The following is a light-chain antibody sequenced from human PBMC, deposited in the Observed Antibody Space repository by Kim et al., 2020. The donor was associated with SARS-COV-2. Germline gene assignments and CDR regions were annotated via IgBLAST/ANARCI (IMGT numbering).Light chain of an antibody. CDR1: QSVSSIY. J-gene: IGKJ2*01. Sequence: LAPGEGATLSCRASQSVSSIYLAWYQQKPGQAPRLLVYGASSRATGIPDRFSGSGSGTDFTLTISRLEPEDFAVYYCQQYGSSPYTFGQGTKLEI. V-gene: IGKV3-20*01. CDR2: GAS. CDR3: QQYGSSPYT.